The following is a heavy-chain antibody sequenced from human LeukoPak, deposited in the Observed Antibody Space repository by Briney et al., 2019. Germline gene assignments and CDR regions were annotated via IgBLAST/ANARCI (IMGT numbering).Heavy chain of an antibody. D-gene: IGHD3-22*01. CDR2: IYTGGRT. J-gene: IGHJ4*02. CDR1: GGSIRYYF. Sequence: SETLSLTCTVSGGSIRYYFWSWIRQPPGKGLEWIGCIYTGGRTNYNPSLKSRVTISVDTSKNQFSLNLSSVTAADTAVYYCARGVLHDSSGYPFDYWGRGTLVTVSS. V-gene: IGHV4-4*09. CDR3: ARGVLHDSSGYPFDY.